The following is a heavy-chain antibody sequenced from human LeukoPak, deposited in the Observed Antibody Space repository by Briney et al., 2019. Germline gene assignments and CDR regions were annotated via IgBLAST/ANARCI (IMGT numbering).Heavy chain of an antibody. CDR1: GFTFSSYA. V-gene: IGHV3-23*01. CDR2: ISGSGDST. Sequence: GGSLRLSCAASGFTFSSYAMSWVRQAPGKGLEWVSAISGSGDSTYYGDSVKGRFTISRDNSKNTLYLQMNNLRAEDTAVYYCARDEAYAFDIWGQGTMVTVSS. J-gene: IGHJ3*02. CDR3: ARDEAYAFDI.